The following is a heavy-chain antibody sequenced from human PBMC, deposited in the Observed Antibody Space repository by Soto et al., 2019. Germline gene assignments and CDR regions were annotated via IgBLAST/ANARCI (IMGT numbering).Heavy chain of an antibody. CDR3: ARDYYGDYYFDY. CDR2: ITSATYI. CDR1: GFTFTSYS. J-gene: IGHJ4*02. Sequence: EVQLVESGGGLVKTGGSLRLSCAASGFTFTSYSMNWVRQAPGKGLEWVSSITSATYIYYADSVRGRFTISRDNAKNSLYLQMNSLRAEDTAVYYCARDYYGDYYFDYWGQGTLVTVSS. V-gene: IGHV3-21*01. D-gene: IGHD4-17*01.